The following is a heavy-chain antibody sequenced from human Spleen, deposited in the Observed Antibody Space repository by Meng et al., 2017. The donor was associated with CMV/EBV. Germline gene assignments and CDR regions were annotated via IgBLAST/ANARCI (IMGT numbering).Heavy chain of an antibody. CDR2: INQDATEK. CDR1: GFTVSSNW. CDR3: AGGRYLDY. J-gene: IGHJ4*02. Sequence: LRRSCAASGFTVSSNWVNWVRKAPGKGLEWVANINQDATEKYYVDSVKGRFTISRDNSKSSLYLQMNSLGAEDTAVYYCAGGRYLDYWGQGTLVTVSS. D-gene: IGHD1-26*01. V-gene: IGHV3-7*01.